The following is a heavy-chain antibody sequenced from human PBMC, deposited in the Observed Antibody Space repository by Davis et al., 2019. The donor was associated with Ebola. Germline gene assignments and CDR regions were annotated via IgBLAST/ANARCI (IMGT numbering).Heavy chain of an antibody. V-gene: IGHV3-11*01. J-gene: IGHJ4*02. D-gene: IGHD6-13*01. CDR1: GFTFSDYY. CDR2: ISSSGSPI. CDR3: ARDKGIAAAGTILDY. Sequence: PGGSLRLSCAASGFTFSDYYMSWIRQAPGKGLEWVSYISSSGSPIYYADSVKGRFTISRDNAKNSLYLQMNSLRAEDTAVYYCARDKGIAAAGTILDYWGQGTLVTVSS.